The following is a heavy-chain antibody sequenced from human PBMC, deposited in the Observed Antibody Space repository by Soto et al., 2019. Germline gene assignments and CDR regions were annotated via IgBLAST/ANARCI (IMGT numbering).Heavy chain of an antibody. J-gene: IGHJ6*02. Sequence: EVQLVESGGGLVKPGGSLRFSCAASGVTFSNAWMNWVRQAPGKGLEWVGRIKSKTDGGTTDYAAPVKGRFTISRDDSKNTLYLQMNSLKTEDTAVYYCTTDRGYYYYYYGMDVCGQGTTVTVSS. V-gene: IGHV3-15*07. D-gene: IGHD3-10*01. CDR2: IKSKTDGGTT. CDR3: TTDRGYYYYYYGMDV. CDR1: GVTFSNAW.